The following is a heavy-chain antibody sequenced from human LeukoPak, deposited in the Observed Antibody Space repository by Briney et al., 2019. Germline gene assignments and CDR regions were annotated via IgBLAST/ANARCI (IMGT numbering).Heavy chain of an antibody. CDR1: GYTFTGCY. J-gene: IGHJ6*03. CDR3: ATSSSGWYNGYYYYYMDV. Sequence: ASVKVSCKASGYTFTGCYMHWVRQAPGQGLEWMGWINPNSGGTNYAQKFQGRVTMTRDTSISTAYMELSRLRSDDTAVYYCATSSSGWYNGYYYYYMDVWGKGTTVTVSS. D-gene: IGHD6-19*01. CDR2: INPNSGGT. V-gene: IGHV1-2*02.